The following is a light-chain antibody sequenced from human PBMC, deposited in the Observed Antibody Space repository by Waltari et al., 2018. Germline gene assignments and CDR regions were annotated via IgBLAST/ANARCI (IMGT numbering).Light chain of an antibody. J-gene: IGLJ2*01. V-gene: IGLV2-14*01. CDR1: SDDVGGYNY. Sequence: QSALTQPASVSGSPGQSLTISCTGTSDDVGGYNYVSWYQQHPDKAPKLLIFEVTNRPSGVSNRFSGSKSGNTASLTISGLQTEDEAKYYCSSFTGSSTPVVFGGGTKLTVL. CDR2: EVT. CDR3: SSFTGSSTPVV.